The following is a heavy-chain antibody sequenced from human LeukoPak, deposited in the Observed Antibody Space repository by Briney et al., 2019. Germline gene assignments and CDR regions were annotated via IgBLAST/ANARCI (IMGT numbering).Heavy chain of an antibody. J-gene: IGHJ4*02. CDR1: GFTFTTYW. Sequence: GGSLRLSCAASGFTFTTYWMHWVRQVPGKGLVWVARIKGDGSSTRHADSMKGRFTISRDNAKNTLYLQMNSLRAEDTAVYYCARVVVVPADLDYWGQGTLVTVSS. V-gene: IGHV3-74*01. D-gene: IGHD2-2*01. CDR3: ARVVVVPADLDY. CDR2: IKGDGSST.